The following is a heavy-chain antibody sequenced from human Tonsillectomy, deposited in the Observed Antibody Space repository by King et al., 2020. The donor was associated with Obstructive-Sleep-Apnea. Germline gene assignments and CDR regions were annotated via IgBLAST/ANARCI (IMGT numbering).Heavy chain of an antibody. J-gene: IGHJ6*02. D-gene: IGHD3-3*01. CDR2: IYYSGST. V-gene: IGHV4-59*01. Sequence: VQLQESGPGLVKPSETLSLTCTVSGGSISNDYWSWIRQPPGKGLEWIAYIYYSGSTKYNPSLKSRVTISVDTSKNQLSLKLSSVTAADTAVYFCARGVHYYYYGMDVWGQGTTATVSS. CDR1: GGSISNDY. CDR3: ARGVHYYYYGMDV.